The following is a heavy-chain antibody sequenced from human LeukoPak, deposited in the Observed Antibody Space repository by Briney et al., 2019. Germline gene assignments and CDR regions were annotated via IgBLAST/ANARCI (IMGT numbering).Heavy chain of an antibody. Sequence: GGSLRLSCAASGFIFTNYFMTWVRQAPGKGLEWVSAISISGTKTYYADSVKGRFTISRDNSKNTLYLQMYSLRAEDTAVYYCANEIRPNDYWGQGTLVTVSS. CDR1: GFIFTNYF. CDR3: ANEIRPNDY. V-gene: IGHV3-23*01. J-gene: IGHJ4*02. D-gene: IGHD4-17*01. CDR2: ISISGTKT.